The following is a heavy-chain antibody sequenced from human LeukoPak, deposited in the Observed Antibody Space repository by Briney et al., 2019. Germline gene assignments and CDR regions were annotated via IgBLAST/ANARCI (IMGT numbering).Heavy chain of an antibody. CDR1: GFSFSTYS. Sequence: PGGSLRLSCAASGFSFSTYSINWVRQAPGKGLEWISYISSSSSSIYYADSVKGRFSISRDNAKNLVYLQMNSLRADDTAVYYCARGLDHFDHWGQGTLVTISS. CDR2: ISSSSSSI. V-gene: IGHV3-48*01. CDR3: ARGLDHFDH. J-gene: IGHJ4*02.